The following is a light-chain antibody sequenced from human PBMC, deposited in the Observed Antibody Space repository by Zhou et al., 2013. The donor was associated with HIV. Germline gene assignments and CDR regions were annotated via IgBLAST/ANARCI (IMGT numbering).Light chain of an antibody. CDR1: HNIDDH. V-gene: IGKV1-39*01. CDR2: AAS. CDR3: QQSYDRLWT. J-gene: IGKJ1*01. Sequence: DIQMTQSPSSLSASVGDRVTITCRASHNIDDHLNWYQQKPGKAPRVLIFAASNLRSGVPSRFSGSGSGTHFTLTISSLQPDDFATYYCQQSYDRLWTFGQGTKVEIK.